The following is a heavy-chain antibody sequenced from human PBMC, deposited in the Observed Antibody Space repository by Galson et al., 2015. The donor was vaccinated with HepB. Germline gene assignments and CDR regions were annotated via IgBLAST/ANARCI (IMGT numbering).Heavy chain of an antibody. CDR3: ARDLIVWGDRADY. CDR2: ISSSSSTI. V-gene: IGHV3-48*02. CDR1: GFTFSGYS. Sequence: SLRLSCAASGFTFSGYSMNWVRQAPGKGLEWVSYISSSSSTIYYTDSVKGRFTISRDNAKNSLYLQMNSLRDEDTAVYYCARDLIVWGDRADYWGQGTLVTVSS. J-gene: IGHJ4*02. D-gene: IGHD3-16*01.